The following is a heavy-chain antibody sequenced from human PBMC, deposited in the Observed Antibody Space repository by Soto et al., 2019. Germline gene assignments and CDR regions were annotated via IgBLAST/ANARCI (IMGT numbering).Heavy chain of an antibody. J-gene: IGHJ5*02. CDR2: FWYGKRSI. Sequence: QLQLVESGGGVVQPGKSLRLSCVGSGFTFSDYGIHWVRQAPGRGLEWVAVFWYGKRSIDYVDSVKGRFTVSRDDSKNTVNLQMNSLRAEDTAVYFCARGPYYHSSRNYNAAIDLWGQGTLVTVS. CDR1: GFTFSDYG. V-gene: IGHV3-33*01. D-gene: IGHD3-10*01. CDR3: ARGPYYHSSRNYNAAIDL.